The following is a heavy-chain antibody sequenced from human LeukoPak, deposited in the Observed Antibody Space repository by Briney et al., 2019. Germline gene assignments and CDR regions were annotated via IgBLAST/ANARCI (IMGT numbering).Heavy chain of an antibody. J-gene: IGHJ4*02. CDR1: GFTFSSYW. CDR2: IKQDGSEK. Sequence: GGSLRLSCAASGFTFSSYWMSWVRQAPGKGLEWVTNIKQDGSEKYYVDSVKGRFTISRDNAKNSLYLQMNSLRAEDTAVYYCARGRWLQFRYYSDYWGQGTLVTVSS. D-gene: IGHD5-24*01. V-gene: IGHV3-7*01. CDR3: ARGRWLQFRYYSDY.